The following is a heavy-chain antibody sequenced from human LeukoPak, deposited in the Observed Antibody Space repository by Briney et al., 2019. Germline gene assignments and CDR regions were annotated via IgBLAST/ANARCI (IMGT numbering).Heavy chain of an antibody. D-gene: IGHD5-18*01. Sequence: TSETLSLTCTVSGGSISSGDYYWSWIRQPPGKGLEWIGEINHSGSTNYNPSLKSRVTISVDTSKNQFSLKLSSVTAADTAVYYCARGLRYSYAPLQYWGQGTLVTVSS. CDR2: INHSGST. CDR1: GGSISSGDYY. J-gene: IGHJ4*02. CDR3: ARGLRYSYAPLQY. V-gene: IGHV4-39*07.